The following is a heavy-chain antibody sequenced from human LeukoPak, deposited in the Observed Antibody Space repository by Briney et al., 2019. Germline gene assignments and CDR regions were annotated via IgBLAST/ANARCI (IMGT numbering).Heavy chain of an antibody. CDR3: ARLLDNDSSGDPDTFDM. CDR2: IYYSVST. CDR1: GSSISSHY. J-gene: IGHJ3*02. V-gene: IGHV4-59*11. Sequence: PSETLSLTCTVSGSSISSHYWSWIRQPPGKGLEWIGFIYYSVSTRYNPSLQSRVTISADTSKNHFSLKLTSVTAADAAVYYCARLLDNDSSGDPDTFDMWGQGTMVTVSS. D-gene: IGHD3-22*01.